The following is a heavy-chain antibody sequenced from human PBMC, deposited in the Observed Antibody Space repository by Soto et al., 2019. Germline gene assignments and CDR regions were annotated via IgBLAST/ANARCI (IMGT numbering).Heavy chain of an antibody. D-gene: IGHD2-21*02. CDR1: GATFSTTG. CDR3: ARASPVICGGDPCYRLDSSFDS. CDR2: IIPLFGTP. Sequence: QVQLVQSGAEVRKPGSSLRVSCKSSGATFSTTGISWVRQAPGQGLEWMGGIIPLFGTPKYARKFQGRVSITADESTNTVYMELNSLMPDDAAVYYCARASPVICGGDPCYRLDSSFDSWGQGSLVIVSS. V-gene: IGHV1-69*01. J-gene: IGHJ5*01.